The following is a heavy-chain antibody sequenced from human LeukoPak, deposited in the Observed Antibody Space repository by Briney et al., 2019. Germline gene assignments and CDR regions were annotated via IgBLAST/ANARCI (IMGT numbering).Heavy chain of an antibody. Sequence: GGSLRLSCAASGFTFSSYAMSWVRQAPGKGLEWVSAISGSGGSTYYADSVKGRFTISRDNSKNTLYLQMNSLRAEDTAVYYCAEPEGGYYDIRPDWGQGTLVTVSS. D-gene: IGHD3-22*01. V-gene: IGHV3-23*01. J-gene: IGHJ4*02. CDR1: GFTFSSYA. CDR3: AEPEGGYYDIRPD. CDR2: ISGSGGST.